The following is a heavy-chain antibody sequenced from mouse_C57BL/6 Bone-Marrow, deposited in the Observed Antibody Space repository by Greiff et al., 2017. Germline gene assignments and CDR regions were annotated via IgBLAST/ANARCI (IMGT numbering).Heavy chain of an antibody. D-gene: IGHD1-1*01. CDR1: GYTFTSYW. Sequence: VQLQQSGAELVKPGASVKVSCKASGYTFTSYWMHWVKQRPGQGLEWIGRIHPSASDTNYNQKFKGKATLTVDKSSSTAYMQLSSLTSEDSAVYYCPIPYYYGSLPWFAYWGQGTLVTVSA. CDR3: PIPYYYGSLPWFAY. V-gene: IGHV1-74*01. J-gene: IGHJ3*01. CDR2: IHPSASDT.